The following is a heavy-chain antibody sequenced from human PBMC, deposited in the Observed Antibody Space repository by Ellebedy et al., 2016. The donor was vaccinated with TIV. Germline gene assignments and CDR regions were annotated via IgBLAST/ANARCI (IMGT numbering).Heavy chain of an antibody. V-gene: IGHV5-51*01. Sequence: GESLKISXKGSGYSFTSYWIGWVRQMPGKGLEWMGIIYPGDSDTRYSPSFQGQVTISADKSISTAYLQWSSLKASDTAMYYCARQVAPPYYGSGDNYYYYYGMDVWGQGTTVTVSS. J-gene: IGHJ6*02. CDR2: IYPGDSDT. CDR1: GYSFTSYW. CDR3: ARQVAPPYYGSGDNYYYYYGMDV. D-gene: IGHD3-10*01.